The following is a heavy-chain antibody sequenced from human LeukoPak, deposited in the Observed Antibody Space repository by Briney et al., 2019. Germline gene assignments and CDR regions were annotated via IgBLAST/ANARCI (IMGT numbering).Heavy chain of an antibody. V-gene: IGHV3-48*02. CDR3: ARDPTVTDPYDAFDI. Sequence: PGGSLRLSWAASGXAFSSYSINWVRQAPGKGREWVSYISRDGGAIYYADSVKGRFTISRDNARNSLYLQMSTLTDEDTAVYFCARDPTVTDPYDAFDIWGQGTMVTVSS. CDR1: GXAFSSYS. J-gene: IGHJ3*02. CDR2: ISRDGGAI. D-gene: IGHD4-17*01.